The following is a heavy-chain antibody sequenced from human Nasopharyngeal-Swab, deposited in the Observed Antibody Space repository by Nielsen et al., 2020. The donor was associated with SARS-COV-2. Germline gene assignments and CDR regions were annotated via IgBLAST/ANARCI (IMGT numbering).Heavy chain of an antibody. V-gene: IGHV3-74*01. CDR3: ARVFWQWLVHFDY. CDR2: INSDGSST. Sequence: GESLKISCAASGFTFSSYWMHWVRQAPGKGLVWVSRINSDGSSTSYADSVKGRFTISRDNAKNTLYLQMNSLRAEDTAVYYCARVFWQWLVHFDYWGQGTLVTVSS. D-gene: IGHD6-19*01. CDR1: GFTFSSYW. J-gene: IGHJ4*02.